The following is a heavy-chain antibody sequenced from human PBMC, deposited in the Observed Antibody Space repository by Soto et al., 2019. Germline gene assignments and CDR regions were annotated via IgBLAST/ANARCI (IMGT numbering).Heavy chain of an antibody. J-gene: IGHJ4*02. Sequence: SETLSLTCTVSGDSLSDSFWRWIRQSPVRGLEWIGYVYYTGSTNYNPSLKTRLSMSVDTSRNQFFLHLYSVTAADTAVYYCAKDYHSTGWDAALDYWGQGAPVTVSS. D-gene: IGHD6-19*01. CDR3: AKDYHSTGWDAALDY. V-gene: IGHV4-59*01. CDR2: VYYTGST. CDR1: GDSLSDSF.